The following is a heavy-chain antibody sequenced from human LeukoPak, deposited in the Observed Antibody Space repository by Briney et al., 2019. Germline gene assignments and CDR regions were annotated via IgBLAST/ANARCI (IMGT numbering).Heavy chain of an antibody. CDR2: IYENGGTT. CDR3: AKDFRVGYSAHFDY. Sequence: GGSLRLSCVGSGFTFRSHAMSWVRQAPEKGLEFVSGIYENGGTTYYADSVKGRFSISRDNSKNTLYLQMDSLRGEDTAVYYCAKDFRVGYSAHFDYWGQGALVTVSS. V-gene: IGHV3-23*01. CDR1: GFTFRSHA. D-gene: IGHD2-21*01. J-gene: IGHJ4*02.